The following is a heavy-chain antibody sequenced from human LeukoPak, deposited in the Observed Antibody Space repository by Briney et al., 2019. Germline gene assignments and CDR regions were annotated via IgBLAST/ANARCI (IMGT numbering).Heavy chain of an antibody. CDR2: ISYDGSNK. D-gene: IGHD6-19*01. J-gene: IGHJ4*02. V-gene: IGHV3-30-3*01. CDR3: AKVVKAVAEYDY. Sequence: GGSLRLSCAASGFTFSSYAMHWVRQAPGKGLEWVAVISYDGSNKYYADSVKGRFTISRGNSKNTLYLQMNSLRAEDTAVYYCAKVVKAVAEYDYWGQGALVTVSS. CDR1: GFTFSSYA.